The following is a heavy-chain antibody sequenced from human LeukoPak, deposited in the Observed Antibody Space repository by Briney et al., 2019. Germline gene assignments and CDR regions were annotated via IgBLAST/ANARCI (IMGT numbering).Heavy chain of an antibody. J-gene: IGHJ4*02. V-gene: IGHV3-23*01. CDR3: AKTSRGNSGYDSPFDY. CDR2: VSGSGSRT. CDR1: GFAFSTYA. D-gene: IGHD5-12*01. Sequence: GRSLRLSCAASGFAFSTYAMSWVRQAPGKGLEWVSGVSGSGSRTDYADSVKGRYTISRDNSKHTLSLQMNSLRAEDTAVYYCAKTSRGNSGYDSPFDYWGQGTLVTVSS.